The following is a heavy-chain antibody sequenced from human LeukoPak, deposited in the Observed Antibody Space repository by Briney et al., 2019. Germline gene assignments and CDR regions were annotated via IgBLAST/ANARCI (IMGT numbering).Heavy chain of an antibody. CDR3: AKDPVREYGPYYLDG. V-gene: IGHV1-2*02. CDR1: GYTFTGYY. D-gene: IGHD2/OR15-2a*01. Sequence: GASVKVSCKASGYTFTGYYMHWVRQAPGEGLEWMGWINPNSGGTNYAQKFQGRVTMTRDTSISTAYMELSRLRSDDTAVYYCAKDPVREYGPYYLDGWGKGTTVTISS. J-gene: IGHJ6*03. CDR2: INPNSGGT.